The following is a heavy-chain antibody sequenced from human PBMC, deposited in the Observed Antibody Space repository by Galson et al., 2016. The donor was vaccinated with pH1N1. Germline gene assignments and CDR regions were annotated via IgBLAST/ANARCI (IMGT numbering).Heavy chain of an antibody. V-gene: IGHV1-3*01. CDR3: ARDGYGRYFDY. D-gene: IGHD5-18*01. CDR2: FNPDNGNT. CDR1: GYTFTTYL. J-gene: IGHJ4*02. Sequence: SVKVSCKASGYTFTTYLIHWVRQAPGETLEWMGWFNPDNGNTKYSQRFQGRVTFTRDTSATTAYMEMSSLRSEDTAVYYCARDGYGRYFDYWGQGTLVTVSS.